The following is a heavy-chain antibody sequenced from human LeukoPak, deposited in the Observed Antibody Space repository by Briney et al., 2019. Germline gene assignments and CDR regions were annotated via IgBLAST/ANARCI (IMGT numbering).Heavy chain of an antibody. CDR1: GFTFSNYG. Sequence: GGSLRLSCAASGFTFSNYGIHWVRQAPGKGLEWVAVISYDGTNKYYADSVKGRFAISRDNAKNTLYLRMNSLRVEDTAVYYCAKDGAMAAAGYYFDYWGQGTPVTVSS. CDR3: AKDGAMAAAGYYFDY. CDR2: ISYDGTNK. V-gene: IGHV3-30*18. J-gene: IGHJ4*02. D-gene: IGHD6-13*01.